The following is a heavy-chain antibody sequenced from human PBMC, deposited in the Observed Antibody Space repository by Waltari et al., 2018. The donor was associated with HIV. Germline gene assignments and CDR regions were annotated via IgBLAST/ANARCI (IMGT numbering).Heavy chain of an antibody. CDR3: ARDSPRWEHRNWFDP. J-gene: IGHJ5*02. CDR2: INSDGSSA. V-gene: IGHV3-74*01. Sequence: EVQLAESGGGLVQPGGSLRLSCAASGFTFSSYWMHWLRQVPGKGPVWLSRINSDGSSATYADSVKGRFTISRDNAKNTLYLQMNSLRVEDTAVYYCARDSPRWEHRNWFDPWGQGTPVTVSS. D-gene: IGHD1-26*01. CDR1: GFTFSSYW.